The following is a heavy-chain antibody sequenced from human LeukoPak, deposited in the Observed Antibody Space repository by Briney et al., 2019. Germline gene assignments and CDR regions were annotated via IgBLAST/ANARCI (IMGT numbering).Heavy chain of an antibody. CDR3: ARDSSGWYSENNWFDP. Sequence: GRSLRHSCAASGYTFSSYGMHWVRQAPGKGLEWVAVIWYDGGNKYYADSVKGRFTISRDNSKNTLYLQMNSLRAEDTAVYYCARDSSGWYSENNWFDPWGQGTLVTVSS. CDR2: IWYDGGNK. V-gene: IGHV3-33*01. J-gene: IGHJ5*02. D-gene: IGHD6-19*01. CDR1: GYTFSSYG.